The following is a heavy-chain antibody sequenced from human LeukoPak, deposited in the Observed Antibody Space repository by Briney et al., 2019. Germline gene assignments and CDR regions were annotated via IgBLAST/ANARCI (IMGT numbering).Heavy chain of an antibody. Sequence: SVKVSCKASGGTFSSYTISWVRQAPGQGLELMGRIIPILGIANYAQKFQGRVTITADKPTSTAYMELSSLRSEDTAVYYCARATSITRCYFDYWGQGTLVTVSS. V-gene: IGHV1-69*02. CDR1: GGTFSSYT. J-gene: IGHJ4*02. D-gene: IGHD3-3*01. CDR3: ARATSITRCYFDY. CDR2: IIPILGIA.